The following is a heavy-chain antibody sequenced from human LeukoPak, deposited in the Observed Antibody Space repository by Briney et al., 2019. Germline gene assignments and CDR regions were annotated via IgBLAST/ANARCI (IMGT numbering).Heavy chain of an antibody. CDR3: ATPTSEMATPFGY. D-gene: IGHD5-24*01. Sequence: SETLSLTCIVSGGSISTYYWSWIRQPPGKGLEWIAYVYYSGSTNYNAPLQSRVSISVDTSKNQFSLKLSSVTAADTAVYYCATPTSEMATPFGYWGQGTLVTVSS. CDR2: VYYSGST. V-gene: IGHV4-59*12. CDR1: GGSISTYY. J-gene: IGHJ4*02.